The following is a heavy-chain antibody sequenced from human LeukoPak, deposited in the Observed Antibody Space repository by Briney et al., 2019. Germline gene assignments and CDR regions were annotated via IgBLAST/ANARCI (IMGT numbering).Heavy chain of an antibody. CDR1: GFTFSSYS. Sequence: SGGSLRLSCAASGFTFSSYSMNWVRQAPGKGLEWIGSIYYSESTYQNPSLKSRVTISVDTSKNQFSLKLSSVTAADTAVYYCAREIPSFDWGNWFDPWGQGTLVTVSS. D-gene: IGHD3-9*01. CDR3: AREIPSFDWGNWFDP. CDR2: IYYSEST. V-gene: IGHV4-39*07. J-gene: IGHJ5*02.